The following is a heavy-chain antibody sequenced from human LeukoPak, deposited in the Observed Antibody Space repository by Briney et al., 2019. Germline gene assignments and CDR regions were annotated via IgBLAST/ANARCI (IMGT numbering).Heavy chain of an antibody. J-gene: IGHJ3*02. V-gene: IGHV3-7*01. Sequence: QSGGSLRLSCAASGFTFSIYWMSWVRQAPGKGLEGVANIKQDGSEKYNVDSVKGRFTISRDNAKNSLYLQMNSLTTEDTAVYYCARGSRPNYFDTMNIWGQGTMVTVSS. CDR1: GFTFSIYW. D-gene: IGHD3-22*01. CDR3: ARGSRPNYFDTMNI. CDR2: IKQDGSEK.